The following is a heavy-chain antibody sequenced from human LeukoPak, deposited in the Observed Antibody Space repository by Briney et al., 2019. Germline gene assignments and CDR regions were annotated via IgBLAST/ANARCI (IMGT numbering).Heavy chain of an antibody. CDR1: GGSFGGYY. Sequence: SETLSLTCSVYGGSFGGYYWSWIRQPPGKGPGWIAEINQSGNTNYNPSLKSRVTISVDTSKNQFSLKLSSVTAADTAVYFCAIGPGGYYFDYWGQGTLVTVSS. D-gene: IGHD3-3*01. CDR3: AIGPGGYYFDY. V-gene: IGHV4-34*01. CDR2: INQSGNT. J-gene: IGHJ4*02.